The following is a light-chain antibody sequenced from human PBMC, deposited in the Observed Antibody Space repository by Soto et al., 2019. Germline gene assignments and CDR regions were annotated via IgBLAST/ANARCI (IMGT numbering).Light chain of an antibody. CDR3: QQRSNWRPS. V-gene: IGKV3-11*01. CDR1: QSVSSY. Sequence: EIVLTQSPATLSLSPGERATFSCRASQSVSSYLAWYQQKPGQAPRLLIYDASNRATGIPARFSGSGSGTDFTLTISSLEPEDFAVYYCQQRSNWRPSFGPGTKVDIK. J-gene: IGKJ3*01. CDR2: DAS.